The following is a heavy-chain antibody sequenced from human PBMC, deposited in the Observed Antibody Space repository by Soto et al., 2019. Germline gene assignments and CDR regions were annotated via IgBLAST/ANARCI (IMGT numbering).Heavy chain of an antibody. CDR3: AKVPPEPSELADDAFDI. CDR2: ISYDGSNK. Sequence: GGSLRLSCAASGFTFSSYGMHWVRQAPGKGLEWVAVISYDGSNKYYADSVKGRFTISRDNSKNTLYLQMNSLRAEDTAVYYCAKVPPEPSELADDAFDIWGQGTMVTVSS. D-gene: IGHD2-15*01. CDR1: GFTFSSYG. V-gene: IGHV3-30*18. J-gene: IGHJ3*02.